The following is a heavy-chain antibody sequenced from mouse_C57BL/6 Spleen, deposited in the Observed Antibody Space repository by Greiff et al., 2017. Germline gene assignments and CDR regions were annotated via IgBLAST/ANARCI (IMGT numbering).Heavy chain of an antibody. J-gene: IGHJ4*01. D-gene: IGHD2-2*01. CDR3: AREYGYDNYAMDY. CDR2: ISSGSSTI. Sequence: EVNVVESGGGLVKPGGSLKLSCAASGFTFSDYGMHWVRQAPEKGLEWVAYISSGSSTIYYADTVKGRFTISRDNAKNTLFLQMTSLRSEDTAMYYCAREYGYDNYAMDYWGQGTSVTVSS. CDR1: GFTFSDYG. V-gene: IGHV5-17*01.